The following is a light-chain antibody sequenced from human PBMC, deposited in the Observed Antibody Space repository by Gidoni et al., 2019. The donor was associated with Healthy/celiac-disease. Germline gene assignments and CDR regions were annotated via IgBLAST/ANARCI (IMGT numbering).Light chain of an antibody. J-gene: IGLJ2*01. CDR1: KLGDKY. V-gene: IGLV3-1*01. CDR2: QDS. CDR3: QAWDSSTVV. Sequence: SYELTQPPSVSVSTGQTASITCSGDKLGDKYACWYQQKPGQSPVLVIYQDSKRHSGIPERFSGSNSGNTATLTISGTQAMDEADYYCQAWDSSTVVFGGGTKLTX.